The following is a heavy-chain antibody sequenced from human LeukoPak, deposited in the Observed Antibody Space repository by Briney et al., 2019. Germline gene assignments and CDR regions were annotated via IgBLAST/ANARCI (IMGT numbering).Heavy chain of an antibody. CDR1: GYTFTSYW. J-gene: IGHJ6*03. CDR3: ARLPYYYDSSGYSYYYYMDV. V-gene: IGHV5-51*01. D-gene: IGHD3-22*01. Sequence: GEPLKISCKGSGYTFTSYWIGWVRQMPGKGLGWMQITYPGDSETRSSPSCQGQVTLSADTPISTAYLQWSSLKASDTAMYYCARLPYYYDSSGYSYYYYMDVWGKGTTVTVSS. CDR2: TYPGDSET.